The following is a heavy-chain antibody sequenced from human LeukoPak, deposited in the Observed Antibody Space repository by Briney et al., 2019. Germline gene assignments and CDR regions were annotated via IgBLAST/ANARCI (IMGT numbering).Heavy chain of an antibody. Sequence: SETLSLTCTVSGGSISSSSYYWGWIRQPPGKGLEWIGSIYYSGSTNYKPSLKSRVTITVDTSKNQFSLKLSSVAAADTAVYYCARGGYYGSGNDFRFDPWGQGTLVTVSS. CDR3: ARGGYYGSGNDFRFDP. CDR2: IYYSGST. D-gene: IGHD3-10*01. CDR1: GGSISSSSYY. V-gene: IGHV4-39*07. J-gene: IGHJ5*02.